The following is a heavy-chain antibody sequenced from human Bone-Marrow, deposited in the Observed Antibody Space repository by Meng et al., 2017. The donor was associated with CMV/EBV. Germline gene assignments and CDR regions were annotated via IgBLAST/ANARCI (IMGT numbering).Heavy chain of an antibody. D-gene: IGHD3-10*01. CDR3: ARDLNAGYYGSGSYYNADAFDI. CDR2: INPNSGGT. CDR1: GYTFTGYY. J-gene: IGHJ3*02. V-gene: IGHV1-2*02. Sequence: ASVNVSCKASGYTFTGYYMHWVRQAPGQGLEWMGWINPNSGGTNYAQKFQGRVTMTRDTSISTAYMELSRLRSDDTAVYYCARDLNAGYYGSGSYYNADAFDIWGQGTMVTVSS.